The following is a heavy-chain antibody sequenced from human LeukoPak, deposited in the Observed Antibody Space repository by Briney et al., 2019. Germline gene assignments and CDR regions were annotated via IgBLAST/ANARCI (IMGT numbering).Heavy chain of an antibody. J-gene: IGHJ4*02. V-gene: IGHV3-48*03. CDR2: ISSSGNTI. D-gene: IGHD1/OR15-1a*01. CDR1: GVTFSSYE. CDR3: ARDRPGGPNNAFDY. Sequence: GGSLRLSCAASGVTFSSYEMNWVRQAPGKGLEWVSYISSSGNTIYYADSVKGRFIISSANAKNSLYLQMKDLSAEHTVVYCCARDRPGGPNNAFDYWGEGTLVTVSS.